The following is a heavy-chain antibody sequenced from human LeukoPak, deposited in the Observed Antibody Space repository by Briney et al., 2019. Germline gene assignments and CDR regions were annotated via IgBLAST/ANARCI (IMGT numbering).Heavy chain of an antibody. CDR3: ARDQGWNRIFDY. CDR1: GFTFSSYA. CDR2: ISYDGSNK. V-gene: IGHV3-30*01. D-gene: IGHD1-1*01. Sequence: GRSLRLSCAASGFTFSSYAMHWVRQAPGKGLEWVAVISYDGSNKYYADSVKGRFTISRDNSKNTLYLQMNSLRAEDTAVYYCARDQGWNRIFDYWGQGTLVTVSS. J-gene: IGHJ4*02.